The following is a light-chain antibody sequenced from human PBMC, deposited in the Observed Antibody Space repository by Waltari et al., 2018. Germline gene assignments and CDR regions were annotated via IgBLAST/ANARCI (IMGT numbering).Light chain of an antibody. CDR1: QTVTGSY. CDR2: GAS. J-gene: IGKJ1*01. Sequence: EIVLTQSPGTLSLSPGERATLSCRASQTVTGSYLAWYQQKPGQAPRLLIYGASIRATGIPDRFSGSGYGTDFTLTISRLEPEDFAVYYCQDSATFGQGTKVEIK. V-gene: IGKV3-20*01. CDR3: QDSAT.